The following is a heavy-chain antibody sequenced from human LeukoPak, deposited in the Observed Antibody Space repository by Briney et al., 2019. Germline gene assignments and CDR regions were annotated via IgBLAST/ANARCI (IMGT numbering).Heavy chain of an antibody. D-gene: IGHD5-18*01. Sequence: ASVKVSCKVSGYTLNELSMHWVRQAPGKGLEWMGGFDPEDGETIYAQKFQGRVTMTEDTSTDTAYMELSSLRSEDTAVYYCAAQVGYSYGSYYFDYWGQGTLVTVSS. V-gene: IGHV1-24*01. J-gene: IGHJ4*02. CDR3: AAQVGYSYGSYYFDY. CDR2: FDPEDGET. CDR1: GYTLNELS.